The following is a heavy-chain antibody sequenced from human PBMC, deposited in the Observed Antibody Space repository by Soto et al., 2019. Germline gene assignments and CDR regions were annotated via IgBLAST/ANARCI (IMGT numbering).Heavy chain of an antibody. CDR2: IKSKTDGGTT. CDR1: GFTFSNAW. Sequence: GGSLRLSCAASGFTFSNAWMNWVRQAPGKGLEWVGRIKSKTDGGTTDYAAPVKGRFTISRDDSKNTLYLQMNSLKTEDTAVYYCAKEHGGGISTITSFFDSWGQGTPVTVSS. J-gene: IGHJ4*02. D-gene: IGHD5-12*01. CDR3: AKEHGGGISTITSFFDS. V-gene: IGHV3-15*07.